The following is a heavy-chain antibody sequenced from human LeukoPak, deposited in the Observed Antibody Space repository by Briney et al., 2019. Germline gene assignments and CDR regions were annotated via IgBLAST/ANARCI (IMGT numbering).Heavy chain of an antibody. J-gene: IGHJ1*01. CDR1: GGSISSGSYY. CDR2: IYTSGST. Sequence: PSETLSLTCTVSGGSISSGSYYWSWIRQPAGKGLEWIGRIYTSGSTNYNPSLKSRVTISVDTSKNQFSLKLSSVTAADTAVYYCAGVPSGWYHEYFQHWGQGTLVTVSS. CDR3: AGVPSGWYHEYFQH. D-gene: IGHD6-19*01. V-gene: IGHV4-61*02.